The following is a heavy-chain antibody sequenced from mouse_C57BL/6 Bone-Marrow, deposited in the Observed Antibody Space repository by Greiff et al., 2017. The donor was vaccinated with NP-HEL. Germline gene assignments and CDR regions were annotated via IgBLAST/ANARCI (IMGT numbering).Heavy chain of an antibody. CDR2: IYPGDGDT. CDR3: ARSAPITTVDLYWYFDV. V-gene: IGHV1-82*01. D-gene: IGHD1-1*01. Sequence: QVQLKESGPELVKPGASVKISCKASGYAFSSSWMNWVKQRPGKGLEWIGRIYPGDGDTNYNGKFKGKATLTADKSSSTAYMQLSSLTSEDSAVYFCARSAPITTVDLYWYFDVWGTGTTVTVSS. CDR1: GYAFSSSW. J-gene: IGHJ1*03.